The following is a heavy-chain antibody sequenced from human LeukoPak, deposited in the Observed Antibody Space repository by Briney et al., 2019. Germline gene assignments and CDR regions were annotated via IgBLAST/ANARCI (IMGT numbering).Heavy chain of an antibody. D-gene: IGHD3-10*01. V-gene: IGHV3-7*01. CDR2: IKQDGGEK. CDR3: ARDRGFGQADV. CDR1: GFTFSGFW. Sequence: GGSLRLSCAASGFTFSGFWMSWLRQAPGKGLEWVANIKQDGGEKNYVDSVKGRFTISRDNAKNSLYLQMNSLRAEDTAVYYCARDRGFGQADVWGKGTTVTVSS. J-gene: IGHJ6*04.